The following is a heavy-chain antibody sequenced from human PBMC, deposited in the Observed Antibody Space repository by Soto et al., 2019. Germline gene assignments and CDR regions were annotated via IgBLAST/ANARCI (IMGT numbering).Heavy chain of an antibody. V-gene: IGHV1-18*01. J-gene: IGHJ4*02. CDR1: GYTFPSYG. Sequence: QVHLVQSGAEVKKPGASVKVSCNASGYTFPSYGITWVRQAPGQGLEWMGWISAHNGNTDYAQKLQGRVIVTRDTSTSTAYMELRSLRSDATAVYYCARGRYGAYWGEGALVTVSS. D-gene: IGHD3-10*01. CDR2: ISAHNGNT. CDR3: ARGRYGAY.